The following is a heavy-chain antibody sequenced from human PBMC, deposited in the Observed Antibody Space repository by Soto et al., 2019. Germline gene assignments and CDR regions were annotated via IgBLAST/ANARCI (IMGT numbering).Heavy chain of an antibody. J-gene: IGHJ5*02. CDR3: AKGDNLGPKTGYAFDP. V-gene: IGHV6-1*01. D-gene: IGHD5-12*01. CDR2: TYFRSKWYN. Sequence: SQTLSLTCAISGDSVSSNTASWNWIRQSPSRGLEWRGRTYFRSKWYNDYAVSVRSRIIINPDTSNNQFSLQLHSVTPEDTAVYFCAKGDNLGPKTGYAFDPWGQGIMVTVSS. CDR1: GDSVSSNTAS.